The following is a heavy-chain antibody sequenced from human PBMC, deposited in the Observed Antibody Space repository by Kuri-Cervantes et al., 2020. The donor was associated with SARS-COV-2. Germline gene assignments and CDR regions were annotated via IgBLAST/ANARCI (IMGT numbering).Heavy chain of an antibody. CDR3: AKTTMVQGVIISGWIDY. CDR2: ISGSDGST. J-gene: IGHJ4*02. Sequence: GESLKISCAASGFTFSSYAMSWVRQAPGKGLEWVSAISGSDGSTYYADSVKGRFTISRDNSKNTLYLQMNSLRAEDTAVYYCAKTTMVQGVIISGWIDYWGQGTLVTVSS. D-gene: IGHD3-10*01. V-gene: IGHV3-23*01. CDR1: GFTFSSYA.